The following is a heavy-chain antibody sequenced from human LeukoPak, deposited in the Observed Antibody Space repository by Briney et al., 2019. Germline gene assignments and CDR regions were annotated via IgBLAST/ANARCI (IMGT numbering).Heavy chain of an antibody. V-gene: IGHV4-59*01. CDR2: IYCSGYT. D-gene: IGHD5-18*01. J-gene: IGHJ4*02. CDR3: ARAGNSYGIHY. CDR1: GGSTSSYN. Sequence: SETPSLTCIVSGGSTSSYNWSWIRQPPGKGREWIGYIYCSGYTTYTPSITSRVTISVDTSKNRFSMKMGCVTAAGTAVYFCARAGNSYGIHYWGQGTLVTVSS.